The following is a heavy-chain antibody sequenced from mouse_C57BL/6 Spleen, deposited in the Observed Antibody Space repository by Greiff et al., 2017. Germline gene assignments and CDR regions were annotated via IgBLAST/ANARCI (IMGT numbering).Heavy chain of an antibody. CDR1: GYTFTSYW. J-gene: IGHJ4*01. V-gene: IGHV1-52*01. CDR3: ARGEGGIYYGNYYAMDD. Sequence: QVQLQQPGAELVRPGSSVKLSCKASGYTFTSYWMHWVKPRPIQGLEWIGNIDPSDSETHYNQKFKDKATLTVDKSSSTAYMQLSSLTSEDSAVYYGARGEGGIYYGNYYAMDDWGQGTSVTVSS. D-gene: IGHD2-1*01. CDR2: IDPSDSET.